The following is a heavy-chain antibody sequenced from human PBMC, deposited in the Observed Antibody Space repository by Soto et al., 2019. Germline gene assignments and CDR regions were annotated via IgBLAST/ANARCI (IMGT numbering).Heavy chain of an antibody. Sequence: QVQLVESGGGVVQPGRSLRLSCAASGFTFSSYAMHWVLQAPGKRLEWVAVISYDGSNKYYTDSVKGRFTISRDNSKNTLYLQMNSLRAEDTAVYYCARDPMGRYYCSGSYYFDYCGQGTLVTVSS. J-gene: IGHJ4*02. V-gene: IGHV3-30-3*01. CDR3: ARDPMGRYYCSGSYYFDY. CDR1: GFTFSSYA. D-gene: IGHD3-10*01. CDR2: ISYDGSNK.